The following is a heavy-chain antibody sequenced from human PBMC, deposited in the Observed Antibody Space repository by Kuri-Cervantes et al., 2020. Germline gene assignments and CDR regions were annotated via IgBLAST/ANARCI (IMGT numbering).Heavy chain of an antibody. D-gene: IGHD6-19*01. CDR1: GYTFTGYY. J-gene: IGHJ6*03. V-gene: IGHV1-2*02. CDR2: INPNSGGT. Sequence: ASVKVSCKASGYTFTGYYMHWVRQAPGQGLEWMGWINPNSGGTNYAQKFQGRVTMTRDTSISTAYMELSRLRSDDTAVYYCATGPKKVAGYYYMDVWGKGTTVTVSS. CDR3: ATGPKKVAGYYYMDV.